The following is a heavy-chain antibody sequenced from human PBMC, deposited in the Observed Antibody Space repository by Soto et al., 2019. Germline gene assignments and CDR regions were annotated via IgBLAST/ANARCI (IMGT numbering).Heavy chain of an antibody. Sequence: QVQLVQSGTEEKKPGASVKVSCKASEYTFTNYALHWVRQAPGQRLEWMGRINAGNGNTKYSQKFQGRIIITRDTSARTVYMELSSLRSEDTSVYYCAGNLRPGYGDYFDYWGQGTLVTVSS. D-gene: IGHD4-17*01. CDR1: EYTFTNYA. CDR3: AGNLRPGYGDYFDY. J-gene: IGHJ4*02. CDR2: INAGNGNT. V-gene: IGHV1-3*05.